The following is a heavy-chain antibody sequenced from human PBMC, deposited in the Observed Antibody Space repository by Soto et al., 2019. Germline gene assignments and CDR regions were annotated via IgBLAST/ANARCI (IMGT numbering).Heavy chain of an antibody. V-gene: IGHV4-59*01. D-gene: IGHD3-22*01. CDR1: GGSIIRYY. Sequence: PSETLSLTCSASGGSIIRYYWSWIRQPPGKGLKWIGYRSYSGRTKFNPSLESRVTMPVDTSNNQFSLRLSSVTAADTAVYYCARGDYYDTSGFYHYYDGLEVWGQGTTVTVSS. CDR2: RSYSGRT. J-gene: IGHJ6*02. CDR3: ARGDYYDTSGFYHYYDGLEV.